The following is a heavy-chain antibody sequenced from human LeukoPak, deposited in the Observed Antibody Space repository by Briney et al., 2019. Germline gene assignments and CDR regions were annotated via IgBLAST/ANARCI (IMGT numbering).Heavy chain of an antibody. Sequence: SETLSLTCTVSGGSISSSGYSWGWIRQPPGKGLEWVGSIYYSGSTYYNPSLKSRVTISVDTSKNQFSLRLSSVTAADTAVYYCARHRRDHWNDVPTWFDPWGQGTLVTVFS. J-gene: IGHJ5*02. CDR3: ARHRRDHWNDVPTWFDP. CDR1: GGSISSSGYS. D-gene: IGHD1-1*01. CDR2: IYYSGST. V-gene: IGHV4-39*01.